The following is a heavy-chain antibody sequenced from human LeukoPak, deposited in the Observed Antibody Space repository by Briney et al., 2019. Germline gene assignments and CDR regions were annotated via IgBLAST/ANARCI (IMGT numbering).Heavy chain of an antibody. CDR3: AKRGEARVRGVITRGYFDY. Sequence: GGSLRLSCAASGFTFSSYAMSWVRQAPGKGLEWVSAISGSGGSTYYADSVKGRFTISRDNSKNTLYLQMNSLRAEVTAVYYCAKRGEARVRGVITRGYFDYWGQGTLVTVSS. CDR1: GFTFSSYA. D-gene: IGHD3-10*01. V-gene: IGHV3-23*01. J-gene: IGHJ4*02. CDR2: ISGSGGST.